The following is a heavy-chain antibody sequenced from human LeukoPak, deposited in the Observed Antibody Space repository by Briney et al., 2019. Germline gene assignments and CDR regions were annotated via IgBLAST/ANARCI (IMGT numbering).Heavy chain of an antibody. D-gene: IGHD6-19*01. CDR2: INPNSGGT. J-gene: IGHJ4*02. CDR3: ARFGIGVAVAGTRNYFDY. CDR1: GYTFTGYY. V-gene: IGHV1-2*02. Sequence: ASVKVSCKASGYTFTGYYMHWVRQAPGQGLEWMGWINPNSGGTNYAQKFQGRVTMTRDTSISTAYMELSRLRSDDTAVYYCARFGIGVAVAGTRNYFDYWAREPWSPSPQ.